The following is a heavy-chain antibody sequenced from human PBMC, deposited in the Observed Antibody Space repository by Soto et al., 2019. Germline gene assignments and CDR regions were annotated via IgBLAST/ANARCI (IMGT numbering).Heavy chain of an antibody. J-gene: IGHJ3*01. V-gene: IGHV1-69*01. CDR3: ARLRRDWGDAFDL. Sequence: QVQLVQSGADVKKPGSSVKVSCKTSGGSFGSSAISWVRQAPAQGLEWMGEIIPVFDKANYAKNFQDRLTITADEYTGTVFMQLSSLRSDDTAVYFCARLRRDWGDAFDLWGQGTFVTVSS. CDR1: GGSFGSSA. CDR2: IIPVFDKA. D-gene: IGHD3-16*01.